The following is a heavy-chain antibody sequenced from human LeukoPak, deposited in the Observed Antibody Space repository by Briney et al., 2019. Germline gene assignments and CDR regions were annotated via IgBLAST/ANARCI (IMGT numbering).Heavy chain of an antibody. CDR1: GFXFSTYW. D-gene: IGHD5-12*01. CDR2: IKQDGSDK. Sequence: PGGSLRLSCAASGFXFSTYWISWVRQAPGKGQEWVAQIKQDGSDKHYVDSVKGRFTISRDNAKNSLYLQMNSLRAEDTAVYYCARDPSGYDFFDYWGQGTLVTVSS. CDR3: ARDPSGYDFFDY. V-gene: IGHV3-7*05. J-gene: IGHJ4*02.